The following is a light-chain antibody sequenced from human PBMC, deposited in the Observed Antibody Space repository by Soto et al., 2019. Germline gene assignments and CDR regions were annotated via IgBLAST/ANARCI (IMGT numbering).Light chain of an antibody. CDR1: SGDIGSYNR. CDR2: EVT. J-gene: IGLJ1*01. V-gene: IGLV2-14*01. Sequence: QSALTQPASVSGSPGQSITICCTGTSGDIGSYNRVSWYQQHPGKAPKLIIYEVTDRPSGVSNRFSGSKSGNTASLTISGLQAEDEVEYYCSLYTNFNTRARVFGTGTKVTVL. CDR3: SLYTNFNTRARV.